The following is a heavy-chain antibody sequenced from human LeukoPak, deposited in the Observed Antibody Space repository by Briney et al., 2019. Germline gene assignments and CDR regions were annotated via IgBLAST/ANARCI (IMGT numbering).Heavy chain of an antibody. CDR1: GFTFSSYA. CDR3: AKAEGYDILTGLDY. D-gene: IGHD3-9*01. V-gene: IGHV3-23*01. J-gene: IGHJ4*02. CDR2: ISGSGGST. Sequence: PGGSLRLSCAASGFTFSSYAMSWVRQAPGKGLEWVSAISGSGGSTYYADSVKGRFTISRDNSKNTLNLQMNSLRTEDPAVYYCAKAEGYDILTGLDYWGQGTLVTVSS.